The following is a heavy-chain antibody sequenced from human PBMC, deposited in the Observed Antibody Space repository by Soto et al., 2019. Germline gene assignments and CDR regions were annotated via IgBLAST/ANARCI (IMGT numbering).Heavy chain of an antibody. CDR1: GFTFSSYA. CDR2: ISGSGGST. D-gene: IGHD2-2*01. CDR3: AKEHPDIVVVPSAIPDS. V-gene: IGHV3-23*01. J-gene: IGHJ4*02. Sequence: LRLSCAAAGFTFSSYARSWVRQAPGKGLEWVSAISGSGGSTYYADSVKGRFTISRDNSKNTLYLQMNSLRAEDTAVYYCAKEHPDIVVVPSAIPDSCGPGTLVTASS.